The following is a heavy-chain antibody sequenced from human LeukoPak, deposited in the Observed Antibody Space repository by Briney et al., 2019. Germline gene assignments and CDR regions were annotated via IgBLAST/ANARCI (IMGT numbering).Heavy chain of an antibody. CDR2: IIPIFGIA. J-gene: IGHJ4*02. CDR3: ARVSDSSPGY. Sequence: EASVKVSCKASGGTFSSYAISWVRQAPGQGLEWMGRIIPIFGIANYAQKFQGRVTITADKSTSTAYMELSSLRSEDTAVYYCARVSDSSPGYWGQGTLVTVSS. D-gene: IGHD6-13*01. CDR1: GGTFSSYA. V-gene: IGHV1-69*04.